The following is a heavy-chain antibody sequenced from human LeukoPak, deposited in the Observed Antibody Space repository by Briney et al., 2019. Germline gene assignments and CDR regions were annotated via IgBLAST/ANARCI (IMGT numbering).Heavy chain of an antibody. CDR2: IWYDGSNK. Sequence: SGGSLRLSCAASGFTFSSYGMHWVRQAPGKGLEWVAVIWYDGSNKYYADSVKGRFTISRDNSKNTLYLQMNSLRAEDTAVYYCARKDTTIFGVVYYYGMDVWGQGTTVTVSS. V-gene: IGHV3-33*01. CDR3: ARKDTTIFGVVYYYGMDV. CDR1: GFTFSSYG. J-gene: IGHJ6*02. D-gene: IGHD3-3*01.